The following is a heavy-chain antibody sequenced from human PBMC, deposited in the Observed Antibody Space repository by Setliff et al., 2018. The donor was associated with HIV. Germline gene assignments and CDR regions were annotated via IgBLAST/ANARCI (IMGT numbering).Heavy chain of an antibody. J-gene: IGHJ4*02. CDR3: TTGGAD. CDR2: IKSNIDGGTR. CDR1: GFTFSKTW. D-gene: IGHD3-16*01. Sequence: ESLKISCAASGFTFSKTWMTWVRQAPGKGLEWVGRIKSNIDGGTRDYAAPVKGRFTISRDDSKNTVYLQMNSLKSEDSALYYCTTGGADWGQGTRVTVSS. V-gene: IGHV3-15*01.